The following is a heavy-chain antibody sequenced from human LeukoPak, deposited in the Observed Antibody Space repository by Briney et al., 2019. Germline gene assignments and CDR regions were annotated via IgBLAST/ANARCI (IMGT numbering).Heavy chain of an antibody. CDR2: ISWNSGSI. J-gene: IGHJ4*02. Sequence: GRSLRLSCAASGFTFDDYAMHWVRHAPGRGLEWVSGISWNSGSIGYADSVKGRFTISRDNAKHSLYLQMNNLRAEDTALYYCAKDINYFGSGSYDYWGQGTLVTVSS. V-gene: IGHV3-9*01. CDR3: AKDINYFGSGSYDY. D-gene: IGHD3-10*01. CDR1: GFTFDDYA.